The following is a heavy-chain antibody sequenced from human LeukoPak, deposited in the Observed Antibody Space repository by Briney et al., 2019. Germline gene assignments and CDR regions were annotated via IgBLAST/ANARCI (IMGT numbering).Heavy chain of an antibody. CDR2: IKSKTDGGTT. V-gene: IGHV3-15*01. CDR3: PPNPTYGDYVP. J-gene: IGHJ5*02. D-gene: IGHD4-17*01. Sequence: GGSLRLSCTASGFTFSNAWMTWVRQAPGKGLEWVGRIKSKTDGGTTDYAAPVKGRFTISRDDSKNTLYLQMNSLKTEDTAVYYCPPNPTYGDYVPWGQGTLVTVSS. CDR1: GFTFSNAW.